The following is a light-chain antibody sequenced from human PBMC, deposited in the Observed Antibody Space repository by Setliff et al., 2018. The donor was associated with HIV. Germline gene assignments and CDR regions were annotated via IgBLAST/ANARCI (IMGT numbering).Light chain of an antibody. CDR2: DVS. CDR3: SSYTSSSTLVV. J-gene: IGLJ2*01. CDR1: SSDVGGYSH. Sequence: QSALAQPASVSGSPGQSITISCTGTSSDVGGYSHVSWYQQHPGKAPKVMIYDVSNRPSGVSYRFSGSKSGNTASLTISGLQAEDEADYYCSSYTSSSTLVVFGGGTKVTVL. V-gene: IGLV2-14*01.